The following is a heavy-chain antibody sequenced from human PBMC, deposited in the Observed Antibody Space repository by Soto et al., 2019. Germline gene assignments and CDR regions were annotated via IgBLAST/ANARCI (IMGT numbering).Heavy chain of an antibody. J-gene: IGHJ4*02. CDR3: ASQRDLGDYDY. CDR2: IKQDGSVT. Sequence: EVQLLESGGGLVQPGGSLRLSCAASGFTFSSYAMSWVRQAPGKGLEWLGNIKQDGSVTYYVDSVRGRFIISRDNAKNSVYLHMSSLTAEDTAVYYCASQRDLGDYDYWGQGTLVTVSS. CDR1: GFTFSSYA. V-gene: IGHV3-7*01. D-gene: IGHD4-17*01.